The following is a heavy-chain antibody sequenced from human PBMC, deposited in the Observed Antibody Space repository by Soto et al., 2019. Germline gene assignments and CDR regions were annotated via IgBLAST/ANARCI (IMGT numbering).Heavy chain of an antibody. CDR1: GYTLTELS. CDR3: ATSIAAADIYDY. J-gene: IGHJ4*02. V-gene: IGHV1-24*01. CDR2: FDPEDGET. D-gene: IGHD6-13*01. Sequence: ASVKVSCKASGYTLTELSMHWVRQAPGKGLEWMGGFDPEDGETIYAQKFQGRVTMTEDTSTDTAYMELSSLRSEDTAVYYCATSIAAADIYDYWGQGTLVTVSS.